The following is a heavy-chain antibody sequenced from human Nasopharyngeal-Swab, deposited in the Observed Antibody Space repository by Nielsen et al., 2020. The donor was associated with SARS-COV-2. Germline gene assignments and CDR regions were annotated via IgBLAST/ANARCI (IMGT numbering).Heavy chain of an antibody. Sequence: GESLKISCAASGFTFSSYGMHWVRQAPGKGLEWVAVISYDGSNKYYADSVKGRFTISRDNSKNTLYLQMNSLRAEDTAVYYRAASLLELLGDYWGQGTLVTVSS. CDR3: AASLLELLGDY. D-gene: IGHD3-10*01. CDR2: ISYDGSNK. V-gene: IGHV3-30*03. J-gene: IGHJ4*02. CDR1: GFTFSSYG.